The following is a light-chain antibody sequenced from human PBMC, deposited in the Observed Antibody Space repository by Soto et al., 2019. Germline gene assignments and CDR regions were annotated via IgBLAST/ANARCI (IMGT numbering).Light chain of an antibody. Sequence: DIQMTQSPSTLSASVGDRFTITCRASQSISSWLAWYQQKPGKAPKLLIYAASTLESGVPSRFSATVSGTEFSLTITSLQPEDFATYYCQQLFDSPITFGQGTRLEI. CDR1: QSISSW. V-gene: IGKV1-5*01. J-gene: IGKJ5*01. CDR3: QQLFDSPIT. CDR2: AAS.